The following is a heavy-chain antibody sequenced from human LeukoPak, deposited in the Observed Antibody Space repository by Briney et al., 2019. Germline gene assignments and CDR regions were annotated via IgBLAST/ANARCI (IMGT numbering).Heavy chain of an antibody. CDR2: IYYSGST. D-gene: IGHD3-16*02. CDR1: GGSISSNSYY. Sequence: SETLSLTCTVSGGSISSNSYYWGWIRQPPGKGLKWIGSIYYSGSTYYNPSLKSRVTISVDTSKNQFSLKLNSVTAADTAVYYCARQADYDYVWGSYRPVPFDIWGQGTMVTVSS. J-gene: IGHJ3*02. CDR3: ARQADYDYVWGSYRPVPFDI. V-gene: IGHV4-39*01.